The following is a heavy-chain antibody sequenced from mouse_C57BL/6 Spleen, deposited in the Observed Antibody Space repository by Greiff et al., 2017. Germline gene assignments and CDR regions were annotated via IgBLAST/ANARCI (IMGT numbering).Heavy chain of an antibody. V-gene: IGHV1-76*01. D-gene: IGHD1-1*01. CDR2: IYPGSGNT. CDR3: ARGTATTVDWYFDV. CDR1: GYTFTDYY. Sequence: QVQLKESGAELVRPGASVKLSCKASGYTFTDYYINWVKQRPGQGLEWIARIYPGSGNTYYNEKFKGKATLTAEKSSSTAYMQLSSLTSEDSAVYFCARGTATTVDWYFDVWGTGTTVTVSS. J-gene: IGHJ1*03.